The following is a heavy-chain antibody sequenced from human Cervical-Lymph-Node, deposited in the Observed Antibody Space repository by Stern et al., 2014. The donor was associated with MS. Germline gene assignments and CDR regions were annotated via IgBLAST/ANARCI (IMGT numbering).Heavy chain of an antibody. Sequence: EAQLVESGAELIRPGESLKISCKGSGFKFSIYWIAWVRQMPGKGLAWMGIIYPGDSETRSRPSFQGQVPMSADKSTSTAYLQWSSLNASDTAMYFCARQTTAWASDVWGQGTLVTVSS. J-gene: IGHJ4*02. CDR2: IYPGDSET. CDR3: ARQTTAWASDV. V-gene: IGHV5-51*01. CDR1: GFKFSIYW. D-gene: IGHD1-14*01.